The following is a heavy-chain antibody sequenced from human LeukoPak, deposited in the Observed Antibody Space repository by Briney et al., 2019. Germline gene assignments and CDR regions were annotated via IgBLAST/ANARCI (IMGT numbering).Heavy chain of an antibody. V-gene: IGHV1-2*02. CDR2: INANDGGT. Sequence: GASVKVSCKVSGYSFTDNYIHWVRQAPGQGREWMGSINANDGGTNYAHKFHDRVAMTRDTAIRTAYLELSSLTSDDSAVYFCARDQRQQNYYESIGYMDYWGQGALVTVSS. J-gene: IGHJ4*02. CDR3: ARDQRQQNYYESIGYMDY. D-gene: IGHD3-22*01. CDR1: GYSFTDNY.